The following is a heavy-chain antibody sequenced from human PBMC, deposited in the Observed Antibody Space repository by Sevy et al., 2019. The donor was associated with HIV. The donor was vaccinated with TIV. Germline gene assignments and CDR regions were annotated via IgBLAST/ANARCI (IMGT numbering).Heavy chain of an antibody. D-gene: IGHD3-16*02. J-gene: IGHJ4*02. CDR2: IYHSGST. CDR1: GYSISSGYY. V-gene: IGHV4-38-2*01. CDR3: AGSATLIWGGLSLLGWFDY. Sequence: SETLSLTCAVSGYSISSGYYWGWIRQPPGKGLEWIGSIYHSGSTYYNPSLKSRVTISVDTSKNQFSLNLSSVTAADMAVYYCAGSATLIWGGLSLLGWFDYWGQGTLVTVSS.